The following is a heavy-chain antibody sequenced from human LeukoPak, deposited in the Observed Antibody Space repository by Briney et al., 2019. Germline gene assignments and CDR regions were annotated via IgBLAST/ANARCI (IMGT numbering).Heavy chain of an antibody. V-gene: IGHV4-61*02. Sequence: MTSETLSLTCTVSGGSISSGSYYWSWIRQPAGKGLEWIGRIYTSGSTNYNPSLKSRVTISVDTSKSQFSLKLSSVTAADTAVYYCARETGNDYGDYYYYYYMDVWGKGTTVTISS. CDR3: ARETGNDYGDYYYYYYMDV. CDR2: IYTSGST. CDR1: GGSISSGSYY. J-gene: IGHJ6*03. D-gene: IGHD4-17*01.